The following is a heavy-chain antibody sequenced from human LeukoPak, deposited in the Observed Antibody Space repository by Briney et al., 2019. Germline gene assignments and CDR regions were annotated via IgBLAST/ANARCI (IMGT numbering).Heavy chain of an antibody. D-gene: IGHD3-10*01. CDR2: IYPGDSDT. CDR3: ARQSEAYYYGSGSQKHAFDI. V-gene: IGHV5-51*01. CDR1: GYSFTSYW. J-gene: IGHJ3*02. Sequence: GESLKISCKGSGYSFTSYWIGWVRQMPGKGLEWMGIIYPGDSDTRYSPSFQGQVTISADKSISTAYLQWSSLKASDTAMYYCARQSEAYYYGSGSQKHAFDIWGQGTMVTVSS.